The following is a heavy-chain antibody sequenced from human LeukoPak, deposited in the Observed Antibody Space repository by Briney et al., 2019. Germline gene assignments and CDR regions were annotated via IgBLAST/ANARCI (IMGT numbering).Heavy chain of an antibody. V-gene: IGHV3-7*04. CDR3: ARASYYYYMDV. CDR1: GFTFGNFW. Sequence: GGSLRLSCAASGFTFGNFWMIWVRQAPGKGLEWVANIKQDGDEKYYVDSVKGRFTISRDNAKNSLYLQMNSLRAEDTAVYYCARASYYYYMDVWGKGTTVTVSS. J-gene: IGHJ6*03. CDR2: IKQDGDEK.